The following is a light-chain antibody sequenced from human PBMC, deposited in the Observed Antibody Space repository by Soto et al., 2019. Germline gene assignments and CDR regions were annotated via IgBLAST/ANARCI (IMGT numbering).Light chain of an antibody. CDR2: GAS. Sequence: ETVMTQSPATLSVSPGERATLSCRASQSITSNLAWYQKTPGQAPRLLIYGASTRPTGIPARFSGSGSGTEFALTLSSLQSEDFAVYYCQQYNDLPWTFGQGTQVEI. CDR3: QQYNDLPWT. CDR1: QSITSN. V-gene: IGKV3-15*01. J-gene: IGKJ1*01.